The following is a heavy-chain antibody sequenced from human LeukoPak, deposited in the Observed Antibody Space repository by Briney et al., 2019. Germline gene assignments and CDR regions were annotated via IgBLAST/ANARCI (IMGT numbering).Heavy chain of an antibody. D-gene: IGHD4/OR15-4a*01. CDR1: GGSISSYY. J-gene: IGHJ4*02. Sequence: SETLSLTCTVSGGSISSYYWSWIRQPAGKGLEWIGRIYTSGSSNSNPSLKSRVTMSADTSKNQFSLKLSSVTAADTAVYYCARRPGEYGGNDFDYWGQGTLVTVSS. CDR3: ARRPGEYGGNDFDY. V-gene: IGHV4-4*07. CDR2: IYTSGSS.